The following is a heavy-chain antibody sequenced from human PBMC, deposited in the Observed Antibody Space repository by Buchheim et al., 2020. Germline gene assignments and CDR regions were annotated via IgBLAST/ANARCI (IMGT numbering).Heavy chain of an antibody. J-gene: IGHJ4*02. CDR2: IWYDGINK. CDR3: ARDRGTGDSFDY. Sequence: QVQLVESGGGVVQVGRSLRLSCAASGFTFRNYGMHWVRQAPGKGLEWVAVIWYDGINKYYADSVKGRFTISRDNSKNTLYLQMNSLRAEDTAVYYCARDRGTGDSFDYWGQGTL. CDR1: GFTFRNYG. V-gene: IGHV3-33*01. D-gene: IGHD7-27*01.